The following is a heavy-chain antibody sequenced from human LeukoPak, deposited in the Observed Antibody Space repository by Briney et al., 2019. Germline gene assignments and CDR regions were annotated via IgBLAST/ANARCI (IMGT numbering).Heavy chain of an antibody. Sequence: SETLSLTCTVSGYSINSGFYWGWIRQPPGKGLEWIGSIYHSGSTHYKSSLKSRVTISVDTSKNQLSLKLTSVTAADTAVYYCARVSPRLLWFGEAGWFDPWGQGTLVTVSS. J-gene: IGHJ5*02. CDR1: GYSINSGFY. CDR3: ARVSPRLLWFGEAGWFDP. CDR2: IYHSGST. D-gene: IGHD3-10*01. V-gene: IGHV4-38-2*02.